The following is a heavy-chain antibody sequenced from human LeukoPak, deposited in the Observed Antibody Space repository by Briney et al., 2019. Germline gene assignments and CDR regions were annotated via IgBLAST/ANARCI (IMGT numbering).Heavy chain of an antibody. J-gene: IGHJ6*03. Sequence: HPGGSLRLSCAASGFTFSSYGMHWVRQAPGKGLEWVAVISYDGSNKYYADSVKGRFTISRDNSKNTLYLQMNSLRAEDTAVYYCARVGTQLQWDYYYYMDVWGKGTTVTVSS. V-gene: IGHV3-30*03. D-gene: IGHD4-11*01. CDR2: ISYDGSNK. CDR3: ARVGTQLQWDYYYYMDV. CDR1: GFTFSSYG.